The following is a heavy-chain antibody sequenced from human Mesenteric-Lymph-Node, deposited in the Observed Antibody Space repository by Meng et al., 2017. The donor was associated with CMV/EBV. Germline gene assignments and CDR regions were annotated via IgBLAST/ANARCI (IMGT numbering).Heavy chain of an antibody. CDR2: IYHSGST. D-gene: IGHD3-10*01. CDR1: GDSIRSSGYS. V-gene: IGHV4-30-2*01. Sequence: SGDSIRSSGYSWRWIRQPPGKGLEWIGYIYHSGSTYYNPSFKTRVIISVDRSKNQFSLKLSSVTAADTAVYYCARGGFGELLSFDFWGQGTLVTVSS. CDR3: ARGGFGELLSFDF. J-gene: IGHJ4*02.